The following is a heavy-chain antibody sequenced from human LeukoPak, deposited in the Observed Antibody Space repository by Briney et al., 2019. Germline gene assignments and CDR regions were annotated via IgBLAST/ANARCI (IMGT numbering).Heavy chain of an antibody. V-gene: IGHV1-2*02. J-gene: IGHJ4*02. CDR1: GYTFTGYY. CDR3: ARDSLRLGELSSW. D-gene: IGHD3-16*02. CDR2: INPNSGGT. Sequence: GASVKVSCKASGYTFTGYYMHWVRQAPGQGLEWMGWINPNSGGTNYAQKFQGRVTMTRDTSISTAYMELSRLRSDDTAVYYCARDSLRLGELSSWWGQGTLVTVSS.